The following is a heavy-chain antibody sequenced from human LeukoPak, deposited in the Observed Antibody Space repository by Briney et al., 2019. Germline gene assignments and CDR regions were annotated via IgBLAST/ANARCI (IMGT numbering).Heavy chain of an antibody. J-gene: IGHJ1*01. Sequence: GGSLRLSCAASGFTFRSFSMTWVRQAPGKGLEWVAFIRYDGSNKYYADSVKGRFTISRDNSKNTLYLQMNSLRAEDTAVYYCANSFYDFWSGYHYPLQHWGQGTLVTVSS. D-gene: IGHD3-3*01. CDR2: IRYDGSNK. CDR3: ANSFYDFWSGYHYPLQH. V-gene: IGHV3-30*02. CDR1: GFTFRSFS.